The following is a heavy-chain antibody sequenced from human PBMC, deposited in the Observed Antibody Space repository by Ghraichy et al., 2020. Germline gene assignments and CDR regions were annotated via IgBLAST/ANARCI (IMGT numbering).Heavy chain of an antibody. CDR1: GFTFSSYS. D-gene: IGHD3-3*01. V-gene: IGHV3-48*02. CDR2: ISSSSSTI. Sequence: GESLNISCAASGFTFSSYSMNWVRQAPGKGLEWVSYISSSSSTIYYADSVKGRFTISRDNAKNSLYLQMNSLRDEDTAVYYCARANHHYDFWSGYYTPFDYWGQGTLVTVSS. CDR3: ARANHHYDFWSGYYTPFDY. J-gene: IGHJ4*02.